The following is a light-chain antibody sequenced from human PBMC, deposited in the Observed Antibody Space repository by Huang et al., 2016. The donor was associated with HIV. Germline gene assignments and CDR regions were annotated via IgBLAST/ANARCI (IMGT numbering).Light chain of an antibody. J-gene: IGKJ1*01. CDR3: QQYNNWPPWT. Sequence: ILMTQSPATLSVSPGERVTLSCLASQSFNNNLACYQQKPGQAPRLLIYGAATRATGIPARFSGSGSGAEFTLTISSLQSEDFAVYFCQQYNNWPPWTFGQGTKVEIK. CDR1: QSFNNN. V-gene: IGKV3-15*01. CDR2: GAA.